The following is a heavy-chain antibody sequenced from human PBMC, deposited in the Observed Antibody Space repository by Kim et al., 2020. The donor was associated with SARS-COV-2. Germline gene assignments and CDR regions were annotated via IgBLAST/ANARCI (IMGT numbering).Heavy chain of an antibody. D-gene: IGHD2-2*01. CDR3: ARQLIYCSSTSCYDNYYYYGIDV. CDR1: GGSISSYY. V-gene: IGHV4-59*08. J-gene: IGHJ6*02. CDR2: IYYSGST. Sequence: SETLSLTCTVSGGSISSYYWSWIRQPPGKGLEWIGYIYYSGSTNYNPSLKSRVTISVDTSKNQFSLKLSSVTAADTAVYYCARQLIYCSSTSCYDNYYYYGIDVCGQGTTVTVSS.